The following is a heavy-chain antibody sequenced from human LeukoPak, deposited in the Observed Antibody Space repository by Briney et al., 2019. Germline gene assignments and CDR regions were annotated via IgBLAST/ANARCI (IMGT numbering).Heavy chain of an antibody. CDR3: ARVNMVGPILEDYYFYMDV. D-gene: IGHD1-26*01. CDR1: GYTFTSHG. CDR2: ISGYNGYT. V-gene: IGHV1-18*01. Sequence: ASVKVSCKASGYTFTSHGFSWVRQAPGQGLEWMGWISGYNGYTYNSQKFLNRVTMTTDTSTTTAYLELRSLKSDDTAVYYCARVNMVGPILEDYYFYMDVWGKGTAVTVSS. J-gene: IGHJ6*03.